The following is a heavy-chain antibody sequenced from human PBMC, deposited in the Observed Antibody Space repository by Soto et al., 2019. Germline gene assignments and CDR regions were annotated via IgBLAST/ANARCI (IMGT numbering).Heavy chain of an antibody. CDR2: ISSSGSSI. D-gene: IGHD1-1*01. V-gene: IGHV3-11*01. CDR1: GFSFSDYY. CDR3: ARRASTGRHFDY. Sequence: GGSLRLSCAASGFSFSDYYMTWIRQAPGKGLEWVSHISSSGSSIYYADSVKGRFTISRDNAQNSLYLQMNSLGAEDTAVYYCARRASTGRHFDYWGQGTLVTVSS. J-gene: IGHJ4*02.